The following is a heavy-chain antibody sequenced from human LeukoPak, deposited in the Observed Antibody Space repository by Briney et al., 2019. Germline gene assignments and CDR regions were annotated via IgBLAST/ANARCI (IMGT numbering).Heavy chain of an antibody. Sequence: SVKVSCKASGGTFSSYAISWVRQAPGQGLEWMGGIIPIFGTANYAQKFQGRVTITADESTSTAYMELSSLRSEDMAVYYCAREEGSSWQFDPWGQGTLVTVSS. J-gene: IGHJ5*02. V-gene: IGHV1-69*13. D-gene: IGHD6-13*01. CDR2: IIPIFGTA. CDR1: GGTFSSYA. CDR3: AREEGSSWQFDP.